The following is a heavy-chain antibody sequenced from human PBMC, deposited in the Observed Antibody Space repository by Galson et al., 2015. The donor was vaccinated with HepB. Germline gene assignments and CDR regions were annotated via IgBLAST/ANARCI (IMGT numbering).Heavy chain of an antibody. CDR3: ARAGGQVTIFGVVKSATPMARPDYYYYMDV. CDR1: GYTFTSYY. V-gene: IGHV1-46*01. J-gene: IGHJ6*03. D-gene: IGHD3-3*01. Sequence: SCKASGYTFTSYYMHWVRQAPGQGLEWMGIINPSGGSTSYAQKFQGRVTMTRDTSTSTVYMELSSLRSEDTAVYYCARAGGQVTIFGVVKSATPMARPDYYYYMDVWGKGTTVTVSS. CDR2: INPSGGST.